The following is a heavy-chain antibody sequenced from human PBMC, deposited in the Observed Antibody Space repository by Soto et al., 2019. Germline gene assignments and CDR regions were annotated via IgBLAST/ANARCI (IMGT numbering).Heavy chain of an antibody. CDR3: AKGFTTARRVLDYGKDV. V-gene: IGHV3-33*08. CDR2: IGYDGVKK. J-gene: IGHJ6*02. Sequence: QVHLVESGGGVVQPGRSLRLSCVVPGFNFSHFGMHWVRQAPGKGLEWVAVIGYDGVKKNYGDSVKGRFTISRDNGKNTRYVQLDNLRPADVAVYYCAKGFTTARRVLDYGKDVWGQGTTVTVSS. CDR1: GFNFSHFG. D-gene: IGHD2-2*01.